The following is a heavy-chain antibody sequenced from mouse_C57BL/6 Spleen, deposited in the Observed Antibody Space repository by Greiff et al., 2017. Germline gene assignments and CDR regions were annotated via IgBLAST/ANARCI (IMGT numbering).Heavy chain of an antibody. D-gene: IGHD1-1*01. CDR2: IDPANGNT. CDR3: AGPYYYGSSYEDAMDY. V-gene: IGHV14-3*01. CDR1: GFNIKNTY. J-gene: IGHJ4*01. Sequence: VQLQQSVAELVRPGASVKLSCTASGFNIKNTYMHWVKQRPEQGLEWIGRIDPANGNTKYAPKFQGKATITADTSSNTAYLQLSSLTSEDTAIYYCAGPYYYGSSYEDAMDYWGQRTSVTVSS.